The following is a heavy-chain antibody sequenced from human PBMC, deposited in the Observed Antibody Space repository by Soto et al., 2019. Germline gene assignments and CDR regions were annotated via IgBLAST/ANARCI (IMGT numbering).Heavy chain of an antibody. V-gene: IGHV1-3*01. Sequence: QVQLVQSGAEVKKPGASVKVSCKASGYTFTSYAMHWVRQAPGQRLEWMGWINAGNGNTKYSQKFQGRVTITRDTSASTAYMELSSLRSEDTAVYYCARGYDFWSGYRWFDPWGQGTLVTVSS. D-gene: IGHD3-3*01. CDR3: ARGYDFWSGYRWFDP. J-gene: IGHJ5*02. CDR2: INAGNGNT. CDR1: GYTFTSYA.